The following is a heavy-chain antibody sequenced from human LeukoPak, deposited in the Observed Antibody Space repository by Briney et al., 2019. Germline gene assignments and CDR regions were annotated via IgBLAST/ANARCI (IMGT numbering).Heavy chain of an antibody. CDR1: GFTFSSYS. Sequence: GGSLRLSCAASGFTFSSYSMNWVRQAPGKGLEWVSYISSSSSTIYYADSVKGRFTISRDNAKDSLYLQINSLRAEDTAVYYCARDSSNYDFWSGRTPGYMDVWGKGTTVTVSS. CDR3: ARDSSNYDFWSGRTPGYMDV. CDR2: ISSSSSTI. J-gene: IGHJ6*03. D-gene: IGHD3-3*01. V-gene: IGHV3-48*01.